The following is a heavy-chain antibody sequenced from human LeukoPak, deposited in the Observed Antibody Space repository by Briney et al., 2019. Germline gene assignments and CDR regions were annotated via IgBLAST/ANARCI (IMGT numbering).Heavy chain of an antibody. CDR3: AQLAVAGLDAFDI. Sequence: GGSLRLSCAASGFTFDDYAMHWVRQAPGKGLEWVSGISWNSGSRGYADSVKGRFTISRDNAKNSLYLQMNSLRAEDTALYYCAQLAVAGLDAFDIWGQGTMVTVSS. J-gene: IGHJ3*02. CDR1: GFTFDDYA. V-gene: IGHV3-9*01. CDR2: ISWNSGSR. D-gene: IGHD6-19*01.